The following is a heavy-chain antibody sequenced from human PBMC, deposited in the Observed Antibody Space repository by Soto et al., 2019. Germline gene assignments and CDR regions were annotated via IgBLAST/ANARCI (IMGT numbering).Heavy chain of an antibody. CDR2: ISGSGGST. CDR1: GFTFSSYA. D-gene: IGHD3-22*01. CDR3: AKVLYYYDSSGYYYYYGMDV. Sequence: GGSLRLSCAASGFTFSSYAMSWVRQAPGKGLEWVSAISGSGGSTYYADSVKGRFTISRDNSKNTLYPQMNSLRAEDTAVYYCAKVLYYYDSSGYYYYYGMDVWGQGTTVTVSS. J-gene: IGHJ6*02. V-gene: IGHV3-23*01.